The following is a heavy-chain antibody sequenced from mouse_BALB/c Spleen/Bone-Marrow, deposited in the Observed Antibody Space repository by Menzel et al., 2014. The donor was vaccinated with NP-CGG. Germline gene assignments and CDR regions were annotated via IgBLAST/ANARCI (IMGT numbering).Heavy chain of an antibody. V-gene: IGHV1-14*01. CDR3: ARHYYDYDYYAMDY. CDR1: GYTFTTYV. J-gene: IGHJ4*01. CDR2: INPYNDGT. D-gene: IGHD2-4*01. Sequence: VVESGPERVKPGASVKMSCKASGYTFTTYVMHWVKQRPGQGLEWIGYINPYNDGTKYNEKFKGKATLTSDKSSSTAYMELSSLTSEDSAVYYCARHYYDYDYYAMDYWGQGTSVTVSS.